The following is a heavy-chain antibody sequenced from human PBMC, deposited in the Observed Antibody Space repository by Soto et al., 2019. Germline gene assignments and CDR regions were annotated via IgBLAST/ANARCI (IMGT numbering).Heavy chain of an antibody. CDR3: AKDSYFEPAEYFQH. Sequence: GGSLRLSCAASGLTFSSYAMSWVRQAPGKGLEWVSAISGSGGSTYYADSVKGRFTISRDNSKNTLYLQMNSLRAEDTAVYYCAKDSYFEPAEYFQHWGQGTLVTVSS. CDR1: GLTFSSYA. CDR2: ISGSGGST. J-gene: IGHJ1*01. D-gene: IGHD3-10*01. V-gene: IGHV3-23*01.